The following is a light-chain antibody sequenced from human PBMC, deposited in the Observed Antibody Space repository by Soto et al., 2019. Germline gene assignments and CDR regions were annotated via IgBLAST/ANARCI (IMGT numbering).Light chain of an antibody. V-gene: IGKV3-11*01. CDR1: QSVSSY. Sequence: EIVLTQSPATLSLAPGERATLSCRARQSVSSYLAWYQQKPGQAPRLLIYDASSRSTGIPARFSGSGSGTDFTLTISSLEPEDFAVYYCQPRSNWLLGGGTTVEIK. CDR2: DAS. J-gene: IGKJ4*01. CDR3: QPRSNWL.